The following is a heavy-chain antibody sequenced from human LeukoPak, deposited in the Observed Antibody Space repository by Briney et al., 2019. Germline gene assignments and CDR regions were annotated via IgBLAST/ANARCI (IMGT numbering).Heavy chain of an antibody. CDR1: GYTFTHYA. Sequence: ASVKVSCKASGYTFTHYAMHWVRQAPGQGLEWMGVINPSGDGTNYPQRFQDRVTLTKDTSTNTVYMELSGLRSEDTAIYYCAKETPNTGWFDPWGQGTLVTVSS. CDR3: AKETPNTGWFDP. V-gene: IGHV1-46*01. J-gene: IGHJ5*02. CDR2: INPSGDGT. D-gene: IGHD1-14*01.